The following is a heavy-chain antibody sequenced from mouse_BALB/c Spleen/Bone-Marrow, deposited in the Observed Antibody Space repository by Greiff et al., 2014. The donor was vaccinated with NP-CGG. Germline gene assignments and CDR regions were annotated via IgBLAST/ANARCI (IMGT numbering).Heavy chain of an antibody. D-gene: IGHD1-1*01. CDR1: GFNIKDTY. J-gene: IGHJ2*01. V-gene: IGHV14-3*02. CDR2: IDPANGNT. Sequence: EVQVVESGAELVKPGASVKLSCTASGFNIKDTYMHWVKQRPEQVLEWIGRIDPANGNTKYDPKFQGKATITADTSSNTAYLQLSSLTSEDTAVYYCARYYYGSSYFDYWGQGTTLTVSS. CDR3: ARYYYGSSYFDY.